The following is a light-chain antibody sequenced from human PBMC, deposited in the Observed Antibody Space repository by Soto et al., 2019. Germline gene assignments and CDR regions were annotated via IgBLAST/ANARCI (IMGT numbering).Light chain of an antibody. CDR1: QSVSSSY. V-gene: IGKV3-20*01. J-gene: IGKJ1*01. CDR3: QHPGT. CDR2: GAS. Sequence: ENVLTQPPGPLSFSPREKATPSCRASQSVSSSYLAWYQQKPGQAPRLLIYGASSRATGIPDRFSGSGSGTDFTLTISRLEPEDFAVYYCQHPGTFGQGTKVDIK.